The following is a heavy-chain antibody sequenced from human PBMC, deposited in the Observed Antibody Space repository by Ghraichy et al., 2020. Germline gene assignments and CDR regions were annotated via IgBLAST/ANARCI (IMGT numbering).Heavy chain of an antibody. CDR3: ARHYDYVWGSYRLPDY. J-gene: IGHJ4*02. CDR1: GGSFSGYY. V-gene: IGHV4-34*01. Sequence: LTCAVYGGSFSGYYWSWIRQPPGKGLEWIGEINHSGSTNYNPSLKSRVTISVDTSKNQFSLKLSSVTAADTAVYYCARHYDYVWGSYRLPDYWGQGTLVTVSS. D-gene: IGHD3-16*02. CDR2: INHSGST.